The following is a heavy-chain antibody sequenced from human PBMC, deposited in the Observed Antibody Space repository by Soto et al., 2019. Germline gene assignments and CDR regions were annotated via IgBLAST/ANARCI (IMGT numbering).Heavy chain of an antibody. D-gene: IGHD6-19*01. Sequence: QERLQESGPGLVKPSETLSLTCSVSGGSINGYYWNWIRQPPGKGLEWLGNVYFSGSTHYNPSLEARLTISVDTCKKQISLKLRSVTAADTAVYYCARQEAVPGTPFDSWGQGTLVSVSS. CDR1: GGSINGYY. J-gene: IGHJ4*02. CDR2: VYFSGST. CDR3: ARQEAVPGTPFDS. V-gene: IGHV4-59*01.